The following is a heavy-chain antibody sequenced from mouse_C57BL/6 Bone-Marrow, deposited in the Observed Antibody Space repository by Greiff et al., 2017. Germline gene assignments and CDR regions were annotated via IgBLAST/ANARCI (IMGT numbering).Heavy chain of an antibody. CDR2: IYPGSGST. CDR1: GYTFTSYW. J-gene: IGHJ4*01. V-gene: IGHV1-55*01. D-gene: IGHD1-1*02. Sequence: VKLQQPGAELVKPGASVKMSCKASGYTFTSYWITWVKQRPGQGLEWIGDIYPGSGSTNYNEKFKCKATLTVDKSSSTAYMQLGSLTSEDSAVYYCARLVLSYAMYYWGQGTSVTVSS. CDR3: ARLVLSYAMYY.